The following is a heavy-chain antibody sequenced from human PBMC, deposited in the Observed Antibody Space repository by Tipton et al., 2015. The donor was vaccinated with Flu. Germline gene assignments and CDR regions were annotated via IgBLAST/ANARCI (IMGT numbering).Heavy chain of an antibody. D-gene: IGHD2-21*01. CDR3: ARQGMVIALYYFDY. V-gene: IGHV4-61*01. CDR1: GGSVSSGSYY. CDR2: IYYSGST. J-gene: IGHJ4*02. Sequence: TLSLTCTVSGGSVSSGSYYWSWIRQPPGKGLEWIGYIYYSGSTNYNPSLKSRVTISVDTSKNQFSLKLSSVTAADTAVYYCARQGMVIALYYFDYWGQGTLVTVSS.